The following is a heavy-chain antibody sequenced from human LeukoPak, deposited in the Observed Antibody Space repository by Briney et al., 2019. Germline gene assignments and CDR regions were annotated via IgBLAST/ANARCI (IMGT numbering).Heavy chain of an antibody. J-gene: IGHJ4*02. CDR2: IYSGGST. D-gene: IGHD6-19*01. CDR1: GFTVSSNY. CDR3: ARTKASSGWPGVPYFFDY. Sequence: GGSLRLSCAASGFTVSSNYMSWVRQAAGRGLEGVSVIYSGGSTYYAVSVKGRFTIPRGNSKNTLYLQMNSLRAEDTAVYYCARTKASSGWPGVPYFFDYWGQGTLVTVST. V-gene: IGHV3-53*01.